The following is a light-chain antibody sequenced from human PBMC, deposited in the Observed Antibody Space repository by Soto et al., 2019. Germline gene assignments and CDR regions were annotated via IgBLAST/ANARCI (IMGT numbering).Light chain of an antibody. V-gene: IGLV1-44*01. CDR3: AAWDDSLNGVV. CDR1: SSNIGSNT. J-gene: IGLJ2*01. Sequence: QSVLTQPPSASGTPGQRVTISCSGSSSNIGSNTVNWYRQLPGTAPKLLIYSNNQRPSGVPDRFSGSKSGTSASLAISGLQSEDEADYYCAAWDDSLNGVVFGGGTKLTV. CDR2: SNN.